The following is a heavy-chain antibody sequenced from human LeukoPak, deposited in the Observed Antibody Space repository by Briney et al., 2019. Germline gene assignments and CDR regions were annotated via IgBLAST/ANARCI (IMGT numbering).Heavy chain of an antibody. CDR1: GFSVSTFY. D-gene: IGHD3-10*01. V-gene: IGHV3-66*01. CDR2: LYTAGPT. J-gene: IGHJ4*02. CDR3: ARSGPSVLWSKSFDY. Sequence: GGSLRLSCAASGFSVSTFYMSWVRQAPGKGLEWVSVLYTAGPTYYAASVQGRFTTSRDNSKNTLFLQMDNLRADGTATYYCARSGPSVLWSKSFDYWGEGALVTVSS.